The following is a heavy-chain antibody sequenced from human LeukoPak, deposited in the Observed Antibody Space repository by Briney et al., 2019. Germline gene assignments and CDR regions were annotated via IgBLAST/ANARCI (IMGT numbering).Heavy chain of an antibody. CDR2: ISGSGGST. CDR1: GFTFSSYA. Sequence: GGSLRLSCAASGFTFSSYAMSWVRQAPGKGLEWVSAISGSGGSTYYADSVKGRFTISRDNSKNTLYLQMNSLRAEDTAVYYCAKIGNIVLMVYAIGWGQGTLVTVSS. J-gene: IGHJ4*02. CDR3: AKIGNIVLMVYAIG. V-gene: IGHV3-23*01. D-gene: IGHD2-8*01.